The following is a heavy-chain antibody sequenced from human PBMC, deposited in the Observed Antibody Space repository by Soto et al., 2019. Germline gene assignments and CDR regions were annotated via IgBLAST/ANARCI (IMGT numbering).Heavy chain of an antibody. CDR2: INPSGGST. Sequence: ASVKVSCKASGYTFTSYYMHRVRQAPGQGLEWMGIINPSGGSTSYAQKFQGRVTMTRDTSTSTVYMELSSLRSEDTAVYYCARACYFDLFPTPPNWYFDLWGRGTLVTVSS. V-gene: IGHV1-46*01. CDR1: GYTFTSYY. D-gene: IGHD3-9*01. CDR3: ARACYFDLFPTPPNWYFDL. J-gene: IGHJ2*01.